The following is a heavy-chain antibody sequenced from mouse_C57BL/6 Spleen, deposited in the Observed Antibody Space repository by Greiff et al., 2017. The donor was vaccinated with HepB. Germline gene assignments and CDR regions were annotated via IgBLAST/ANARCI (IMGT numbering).Heavy chain of an antibody. CDR3: ARVYYYGSY. D-gene: IGHD1-1*01. J-gene: IGHJ2*01. V-gene: IGHV3-6*01. Sequence: EVQLQESGPGLVKPSQSLSLTCSVTGYSITSGYYWNWIRQFPGNKLEWMGYISYDGSNNYNPSLKNRISITRDTSKNQFFLKLNSVTTEDTATYYCARVYYYGSYWGQGTTLTVSS. CDR1: GYSITSGYY. CDR2: ISYDGSN.